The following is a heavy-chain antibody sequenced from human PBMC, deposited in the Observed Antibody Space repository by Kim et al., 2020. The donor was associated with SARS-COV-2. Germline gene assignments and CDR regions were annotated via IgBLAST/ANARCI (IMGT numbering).Heavy chain of an antibody. J-gene: IGHJ4*02. CDR3: AREGGLSGSYWYGFDY. V-gene: IGHV1-46*01. Sequence: ASVKVSCKASGYTFTSYYMHWVRQAPGQGLEWMGIINPSGGSTSYAQKFQGRVTMTRDTSTSTVYMELSSLRSEDTAVYYCAREGGLSGSYWYGFDYWGQGTLVTVSS. CDR1: GYTFTSYY. CDR2: INPSGGST. D-gene: IGHD1-26*01.